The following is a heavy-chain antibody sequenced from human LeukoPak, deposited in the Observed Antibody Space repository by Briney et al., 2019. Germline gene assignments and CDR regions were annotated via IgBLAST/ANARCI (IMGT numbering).Heavy chain of an antibody. CDR3: ARDWGYQLIAY. J-gene: IGHJ4*02. D-gene: IGHD2-2*01. Sequence: GASVKVSCKASGYTFTGYSLHWVRQAPGQRLEWMGWSNGGSGNTKYLQNFQGRVTINRYTSANTAYLELSSLRSEDTAVYYCARDWGYQLIAYWGQGTLVTVSS. V-gene: IGHV1-3*01. CDR2: SNGGSGNT. CDR1: GYTFTGYS.